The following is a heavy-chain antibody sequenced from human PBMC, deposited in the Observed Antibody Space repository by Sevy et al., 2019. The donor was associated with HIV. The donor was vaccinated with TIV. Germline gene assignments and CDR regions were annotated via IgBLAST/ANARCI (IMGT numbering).Heavy chain of an antibody. Sequence: ASVKVSCKASGYTFTSYYMHWVRQAPGKGLEWMGIINPSGGSTSYAQKFQGRVTMPRDTSKSTVYMDLSGLRSEDTAVYYCARDLGYCSSTSCYVYFDYWGQGTLVTVSS. V-gene: IGHV1-46*01. CDR2: INPSGGST. CDR3: ARDLGYCSSTSCYVYFDY. D-gene: IGHD2-2*01. J-gene: IGHJ4*02. CDR1: GYTFTSYY.